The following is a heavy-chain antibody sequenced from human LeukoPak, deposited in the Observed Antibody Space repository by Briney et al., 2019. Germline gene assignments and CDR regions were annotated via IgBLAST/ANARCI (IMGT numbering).Heavy chain of an antibody. J-gene: IGHJ4*02. CDR2: IKQDGSEK. CDR3: ARIAFYENFDY. CDR1: GFTFSSYW. D-gene: IGHD3-3*02. V-gene: IGHV3-7*03. Sequence: GGSLRLSCAASGFTFSSYWMSWVRRAPGKGLEWVANIKQDGSEKYYVDSVKGRFTISRDNAKNSLYLQMNSLRAEDTAVYYCARIAFYENFDYWGQGTLVTVSS.